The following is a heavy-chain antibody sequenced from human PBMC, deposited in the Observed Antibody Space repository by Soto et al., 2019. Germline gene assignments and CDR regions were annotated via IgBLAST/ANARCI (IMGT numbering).Heavy chain of an antibody. V-gene: IGHV4-59*01. J-gene: IGHJ5*02. D-gene: IGHD3-10*01. CDR2: IYYSGST. Sequence: ETLSLTCTVSGGSISSYYWSWIRQPPGKGLEWIGYIYYSGSTNYNPSLKSRVTISVDTSKNQFSLKLSSVTAADTAVYYCARFEYGSGSYYNAFDPWGQGTLVTVSS. CDR3: ARFEYGSGSYYNAFDP. CDR1: GGSISSYY.